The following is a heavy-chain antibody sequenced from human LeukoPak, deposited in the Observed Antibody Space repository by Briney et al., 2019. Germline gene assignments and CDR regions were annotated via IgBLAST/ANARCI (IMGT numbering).Heavy chain of an antibody. Sequence: ASVKVSCKASGYTFTSYGISWVRQAPGQGLEWMGWISAYNGNTNYAQKLQGRVTMTTDTSTSTAYMELRSLRSDDTAVYYCARDRSDVLRFLEWSNDAFDIWGQGTTVTVSS. D-gene: IGHD3-3*01. V-gene: IGHV1-18*01. CDR2: ISAYNGNT. CDR1: GYTFTSYG. J-gene: IGHJ3*02. CDR3: ARDRSDVLRFLEWSNDAFDI.